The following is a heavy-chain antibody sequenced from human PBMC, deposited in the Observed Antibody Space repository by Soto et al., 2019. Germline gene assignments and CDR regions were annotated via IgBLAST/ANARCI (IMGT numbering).Heavy chain of an antibody. CDR2: ISAYNGNT. D-gene: IGHD3-9*01. Sequence: ASVKVSCKASGYTFTSYGISWVRQAPGQGLEWMGWISAYNGNTNYAQKLQGRVTMTTDTSTSTAYMELRSLRSDDTAVYYCARTGGYDILTGYRPALQYYFDYWGQGTLVTVSS. J-gene: IGHJ4*02. V-gene: IGHV1-18*04. CDR1: GYTFTSYG. CDR3: ARTGGYDILTGYRPALQYYFDY.